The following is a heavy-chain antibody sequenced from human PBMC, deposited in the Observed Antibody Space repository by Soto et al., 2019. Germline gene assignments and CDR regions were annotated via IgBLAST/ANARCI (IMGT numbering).Heavy chain of an antibody. V-gene: IGHV3-23*01. D-gene: IGHD3-9*01. CDR1: GFSFRNYA. CDR2: LTGSSSNT. Sequence: GGSLRLSCAASGFSFRNYAMSWVRQAPGKGLEWISTLTGSSSNTYYADSVKGRFAISRDNSRNTLYLQMHSLTAEDTAVYYCANGRATYGLLTHDYWGQGTLVTV. J-gene: IGHJ4*02. CDR3: ANGRATYGLLTHDY.